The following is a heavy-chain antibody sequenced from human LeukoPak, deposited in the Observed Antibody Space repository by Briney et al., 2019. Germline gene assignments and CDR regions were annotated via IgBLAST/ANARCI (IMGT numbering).Heavy chain of an antibody. CDR3: ARTQYYYGSGSQFMGPYYYYYYYMDV. V-gene: IGHV1-18*01. J-gene: IGHJ6*03. D-gene: IGHD3-10*01. CDR2: ISAYNGNT. Sequence: GASVKVSCKASGYTFTSYGISWVRQAPGQGLEWMGWISAYNGNTNYAQKLQGRVTMTTHTSTSTAYLELRSLRSDDTAVYYCARTQYYYGSGSQFMGPYYYYYYYMDVWGKGTTVTVSS. CDR1: GYTFTSYG.